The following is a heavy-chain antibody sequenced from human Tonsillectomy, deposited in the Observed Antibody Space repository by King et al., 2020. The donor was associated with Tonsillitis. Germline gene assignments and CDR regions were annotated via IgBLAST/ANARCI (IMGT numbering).Heavy chain of an antibody. CDR3: ARGFKYYYYYMDV. V-gene: IGHV3-30*03. J-gene: IGHJ6*03. CDR2: ISYAGSNK. D-gene: IGHD3-10*01. CDR1: GFTFSSYG. Sequence: VQLVESGGGVVQPGRSLRLSCAASGFTFSSYGMHWVRQAPGKGLEWVAIISYAGSNKYYADSVKGRFTISRDNSKNTLYLQMNRLRAEDTAVYYCARGFKYYYYYMDVWGKGTTVTVSS.